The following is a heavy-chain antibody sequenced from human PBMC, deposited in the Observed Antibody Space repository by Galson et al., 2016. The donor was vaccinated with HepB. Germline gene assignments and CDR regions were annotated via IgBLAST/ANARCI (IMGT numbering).Heavy chain of an antibody. J-gene: IGHJ6*02. D-gene: IGHD5-12*01. V-gene: IGHV3-74*01. CDR1: GFTFRNYG. Sequence: SLRLSCAASGFTFRNYGMSWVRQAPGKGLEWVSRINGAGSSTNYADSVKGRFTISRDNAKNTLYLQMNSLRVEDAAVYYCAILSVDVVLVMNGVDVWGQGTTVTVSS. CDR2: INGAGSST. CDR3: AILSVDVVLVMNGVDV.